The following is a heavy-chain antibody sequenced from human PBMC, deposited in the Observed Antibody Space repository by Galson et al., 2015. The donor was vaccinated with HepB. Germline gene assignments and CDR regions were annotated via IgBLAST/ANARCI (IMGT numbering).Heavy chain of an antibody. V-gene: IGHV3-23*01. Sequence: SLRLSCAVSGFIFSTCAMHWVRQAPGKGLEWVSAISGSGGSTYYADSVKGRFTISRDNSKNTLYLQMNSLSAEDTAVYYCAKVLGTVAGIFSWGQGTLVTVSS. CDR3: AKVLGTVAGIFS. D-gene: IGHD6-19*01. CDR2: ISGSGGST. CDR1: GFIFSTCA. J-gene: IGHJ5*02.